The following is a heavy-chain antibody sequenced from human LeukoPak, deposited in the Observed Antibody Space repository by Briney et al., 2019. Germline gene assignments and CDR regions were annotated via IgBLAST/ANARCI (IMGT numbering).Heavy chain of an antibody. Sequence: ASVKVSCKASGYTFTSYGMSWVRQAPGQGLEWMGWISAYNGNTNYAQKLQGRVTMTTDTSTSTAYMELRSLRSDDTAVYYCARHRYCSGGSCYRQRDYYYYGMDVWGQGTTVTVSS. J-gene: IGHJ6*02. D-gene: IGHD2-15*01. CDR3: ARHRYCSGGSCYRQRDYYYYGMDV. CDR1: GYTFTSYG. V-gene: IGHV1-18*01. CDR2: ISAYNGNT.